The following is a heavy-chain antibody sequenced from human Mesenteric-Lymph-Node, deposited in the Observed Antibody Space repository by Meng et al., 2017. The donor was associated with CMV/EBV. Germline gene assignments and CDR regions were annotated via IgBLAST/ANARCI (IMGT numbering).Heavy chain of an antibody. CDR3: ARRTKQSPAAGPEFDY. CDR1: GFIFDDYG. J-gene: IGHJ4*02. Sequence: GESLKISCAASGFIFDDYGMSWVRQAPGKGLEWVSSISSSSSYIYYADSVKGRFTISRDNAKNSLYLQMNSLRAEDTAVYYCARRTKQSPAAGPEFDYWGQGTLVTVSS. CDR2: ISSSSSYI. D-gene: IGHD6-13*01. V-gene: IGHV3-21*01.